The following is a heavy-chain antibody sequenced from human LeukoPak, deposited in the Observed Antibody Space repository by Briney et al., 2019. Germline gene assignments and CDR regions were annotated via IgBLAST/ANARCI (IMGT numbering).Heavy chain of an antibody. CDR1: GGSICSSYY. J-gene: IGHJ5*02. V-gene: IGHV4-39*01. D-gene: IGHD3-10*01. CDR3: ARALIRGVIRVDNWFDP. CDR2: IYYTGTT. Sequence: SGTLSLTCGVSGGSICSSYYWGWIRQPPGKGLELIGTIYYTGTTYYNPSLKSRVTMSVDTSKNQFSLNLTSVTAADTAVYYCARALIRGVIRVDNWFDPWGQGILVTVSS.